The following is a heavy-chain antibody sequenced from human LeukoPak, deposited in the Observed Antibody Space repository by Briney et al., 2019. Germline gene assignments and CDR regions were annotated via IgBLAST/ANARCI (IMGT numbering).Heavy chain of an antibody. D-gene: IGHD1-14*01. J-gene: IGHJ4*02. CDR1: GGSISSYY. CDR3: ARVRSTGGCDY. V-gene: IGHV4-59*01. Sequence: SETLSLTCAVYGGSISSYYWSWIRQPPGKGLEWIGYIYYSGSTNYNPSLKSRVTISVDTSKNQSSLKLSSVTAADTAVYYCARVRSTGGCDYWGQGTLVTVSS. CDR2: IYYSGST.